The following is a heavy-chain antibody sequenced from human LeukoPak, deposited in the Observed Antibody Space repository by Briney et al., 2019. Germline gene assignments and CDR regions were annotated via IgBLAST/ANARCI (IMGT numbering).Heavy chain of an antibody. D-gene: IGHD3-10*01. J-gene: IGHJ4*02. Sequence: AASVKVSCKPSGYSFTGYYMHWVRQAPGQGLEWMGWINPNSGGTNYAQKFQDRVTMTRDTSTSTAYMELSRLRSDDTAVYYCARDLEVRGVLYYFDYWGQGTLVTVSS. CDR2: INPNSGGT. CDR1: GYSFTGYY. CDR3: ARDLEVRGVLYYFDY. V-gene: IGHV1-2*02.